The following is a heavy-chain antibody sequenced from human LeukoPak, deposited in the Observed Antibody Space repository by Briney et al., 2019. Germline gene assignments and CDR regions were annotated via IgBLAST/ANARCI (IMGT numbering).Heavy chain of an antibody. J-gene: IGHJ4*02. CDR2: INPNSGGT. D-gene: IGHD2-15*01. Sequence: ASVKVSCKASGYTFTGYYMRWVRQAPGQGLEWMGWINPNSGGTNYAQKFQGRVTMTRDTSISTAYMELSRLRSDDTAVYYCARDSEYCSGGSCYRLPTDYWGQGTLVTVSS. CDR3: ARDSEYCSGGSCYRLPTDY. CDR1: GYTFTGYY. V-gene: IGHV1-2*02.